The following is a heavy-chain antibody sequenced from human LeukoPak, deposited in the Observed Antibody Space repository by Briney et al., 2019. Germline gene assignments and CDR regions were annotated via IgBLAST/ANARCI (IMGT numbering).Heavy chain of an antibody. CDR1: GFTFSNYT. CDR2: ITTGGPNT. Sequence: GGSLRLSCTASGFTFSNYTMSWVRQAPGKGLKWVSTITTGGPNTYYADSVKGRFTVSRDDSKNTLYLQMNSLRAEDTAVYYCAKDGGLWVSAHWGDSWGRGTLVTVSS. D-gene: IGHD7-27*01. V-gene: IGHV3-23*01. CDR3: AKDGGLWVSAHWGDS. J-gene: IGHJ4*02.